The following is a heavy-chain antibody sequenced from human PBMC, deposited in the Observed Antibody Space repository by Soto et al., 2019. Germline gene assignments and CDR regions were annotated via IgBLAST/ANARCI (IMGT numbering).Heavy chain of an antibody. CDR1: GYPLTGYY. J-gene: IGHJ6*02. Sequence: GXSVKGSCKASGYPLTGYYVHWVRQAPGQGLEWMGWINPNSGGTNYAQKFQGWVTMTRDTSISTAYMELSRLRSDDTAVYYCARDGQLSYGMDVWAQGTTVTVSS. CDR2: INPNSGGT. D-gene: IGHD5-18*01. CDR3: ARDGQLSYGMDV. V-gene: IGHV1-2*04.